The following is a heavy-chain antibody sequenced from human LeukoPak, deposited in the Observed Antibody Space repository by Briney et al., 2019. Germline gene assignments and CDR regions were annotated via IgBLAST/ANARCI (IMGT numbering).Heavy chain of an antibody. V-gene: IGHV1-2*02. J-gene: IGHJ5*01. CDR2: INPNSGGT. CDR1: GYTFTAYY. Sequence: ASVKVSCKASGYTFTAYYIHGVRQAPGQGLEWMGRINPNSGGTNYAQKFQGRVTMTRDTSISTAYMELSRLRSDDTAVYYCARPWEITMSERSYNWFDSWGQGTLVTVSS. CDR3: ARPWEITMSERSYNWFDS. D-gene: IGHD1-26*01.